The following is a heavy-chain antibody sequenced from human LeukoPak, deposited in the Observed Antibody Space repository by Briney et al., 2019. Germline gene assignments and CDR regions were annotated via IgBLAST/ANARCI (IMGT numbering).Heavy chain of an antibody. CDR3: ARLEPLLVPAALAFDI. V-gene: IGHV4-39*01. Sequence: SETLSLTCTVSGGSISSSSYHWGWIRQPPGKGLEWIGSIYYSGSTYYNPSLKSRVTISVDTSKNQFSLKLSSVTAADTAVYYCARLEPLLVPAALAFDIWGQGTMVTVSS. J-gene: IGHJ3*02. CDR2: IYYSGST. CDR1: GGSISSSSYH. D-gene: IGHD2-2*01.